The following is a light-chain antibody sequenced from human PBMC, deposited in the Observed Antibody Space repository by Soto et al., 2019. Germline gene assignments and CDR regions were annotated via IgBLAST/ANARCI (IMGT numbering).Light chain of an antibody. CDR2: LRS. J-gene: IGKJ5*01. CDR1: QSLLHSNGYDY. CDR3: MQGTHWPIT. Sequence: DIVMTQSPLSLPVTPGEPASISCRSSQSLLHSNGYDYLEWYLQKPGQSPQLLIYLRSNRASGVPDRFSGSGSGTDFTLKISRVEAEDVGVYYRMQGTHWPITFGQGTRLEIK. V-gene: IGKV2-28*01.